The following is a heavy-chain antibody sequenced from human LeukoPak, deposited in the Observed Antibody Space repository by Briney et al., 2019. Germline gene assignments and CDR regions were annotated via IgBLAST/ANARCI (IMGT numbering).Heavy chain of an antibody. V-gene: IGHV1-2*06. CDR3: ARVSSSWYYYFDY. Sequence: GASVKVSCKASGYTFTSFDINWVRQAPGQGLEWMGRINPNSGGTNYAQKFQGRVTMTRDTSISTAYMELSRLRSDDTAVYYCARVSSSWYYYFDYWGQGTLVTVSS. D-gene: IGHD6-13*01. CDR2: INPNSGGT. CDR1: GYTFTSFD. J-gene: IGHJ4*02.